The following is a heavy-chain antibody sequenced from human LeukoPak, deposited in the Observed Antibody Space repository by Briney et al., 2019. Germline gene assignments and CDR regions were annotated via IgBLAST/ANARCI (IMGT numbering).Heavy chain of an antibody. Sequence: SETLSLTCTVSGGSISSYYWSWIRQPPGKGLEWIGYIYYSGSTNYNPSLKSRVTISVDTSKNQFSLKLSSATAADTAVYYCARLYYYDFGPYGMDVWGQGTTVTVSS. J-gene: IGHJ6*02. CDR1: GGSISSYY. CDR3: ARLYYYDFGPYGMDV. D-gene: IGHD3-22*01. CDR2: IYYSGST. V-gene: IGHV4-59*08.